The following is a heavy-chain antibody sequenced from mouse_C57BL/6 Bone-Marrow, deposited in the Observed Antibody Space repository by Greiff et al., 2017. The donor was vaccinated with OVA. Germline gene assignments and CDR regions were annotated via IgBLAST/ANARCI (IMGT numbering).Heavy chain of an antibody. CDR3: ARLGDYDGDWFAY. CDR1: GYTFTTYP. Sequence: VMLVESGAELVKPGASVKMSCKASGYTFTTYPIEWMKQNHGKSLEWIGNFHPYNDDTKYNEKFKGKATLTVEKSSSTVYLELSRLTSDDSAVYYCARLGDYDGDWFAYWGQGTLVTVSA. J-gene: IGHJ3*01. CDR2: FHPYNDDT. D-gene: IGHD2-4*01. V-gene: IGHV1-47*01.